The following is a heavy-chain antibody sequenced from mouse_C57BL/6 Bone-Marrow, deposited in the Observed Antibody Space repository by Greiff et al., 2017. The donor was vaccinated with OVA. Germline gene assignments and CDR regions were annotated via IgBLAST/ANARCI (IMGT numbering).Heavy chain of an antibody. V-gene: IGHV5-6*01. J-gene: IGHJ3*01. D-gene: IGHD2-2*01. Sequence: EVQLVESGGDLVKPGGSLKLSCAASGFTFSSYGMSWVRQTPDKRLEWVATISSGGSSTYYPDSVKGRFTISRDNAKNTLYLQMSSLKAEDTDMYYCANMVTTADWGQGTLVTVSA. CDR2: ISSGGSST. CDR3: ANMVTTAD. CDR1: GFTFSSYG.